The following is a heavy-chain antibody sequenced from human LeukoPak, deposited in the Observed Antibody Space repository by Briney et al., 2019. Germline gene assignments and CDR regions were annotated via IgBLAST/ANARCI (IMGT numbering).Heavy chain of an antibody. J-gene: IGHJ4*02. D-gene: IGHD4-17*01. CDR1: GFTFSSYA. CDR3: AKGYYGDYLFDY. Sequence: GGSLRLSCAASGFTFSSYAMSWVRQAPGKELEWVSAISGSGGSTYYADSVKGRFTISRDNSKNTLYLQMNSLRAEDTAVYYCAKGYYGDYLFDYWGQGTLVTVSS. V-gene: IGHV3-23*01. CDR2: ISGSGGST.